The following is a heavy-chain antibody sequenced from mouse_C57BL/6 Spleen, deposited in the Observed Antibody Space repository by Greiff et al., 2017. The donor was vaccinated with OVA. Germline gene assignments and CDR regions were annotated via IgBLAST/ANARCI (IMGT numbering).Heavy chain of an antibody. V-gene: IGHV2-6*01. J-gene: IGHJ3*01. CDR1: GFSLTSYG. CDR2: IWGVGST. CDR3: ASPDSSGYVRFAY. Sequence: VKLMESGPGLVAPSQSLSITCTVSGFSLTSYGVDWVRQSPGKGLEWLGVIWGVGSTNYNSAPKSRLSISKDNTKSQVFLKMNSLQTDDTARYYCASPDSSGYVRFAYWGQGTLVTVSA. D-gene: IGHD3-2*02.